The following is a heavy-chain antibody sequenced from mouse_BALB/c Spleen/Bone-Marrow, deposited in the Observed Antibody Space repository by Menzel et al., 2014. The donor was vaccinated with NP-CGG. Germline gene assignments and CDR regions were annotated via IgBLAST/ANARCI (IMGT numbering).Heavy chain of an antibody. CDR2: INPDSSTI. Sequence: EVQRVESGGGLVQPGGSLKLSCAASGFDFSGFWMGWVRQAPGKGLEWIGEINPDSSTINYTPSLKDRFIISRDNAKNTLYLQMNKVRSEDTALYYCGRLGYYGCFAYWGQGTLVTVSA. CDR3: GRLGYYGCFAY. V-gene: IGHV4-1*02. D-gene: IGHD2-3*01. CDR1: GFDFSGFW. J-gene: IGHJ3*01.